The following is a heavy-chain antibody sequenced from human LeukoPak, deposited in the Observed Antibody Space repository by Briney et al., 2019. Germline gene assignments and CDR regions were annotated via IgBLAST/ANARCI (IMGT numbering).Heavy chain of an antibody. V-gene: IGHV4-34*01. D-gene: IGHD5-12*01. J-gene: IGHJ5*02. CDR3: ARGGYNSRRDNWFDP. Sequence: SETLSLTCAVYGGSFSGYYWSWIRQPPGKGLEWIGEINHSGRTNYNPSLKSRVTISVDTSKNQFSLKLSSVTAADTAVYYCARGGYNSRRDNWFDPWGQGTLVTVSS. CDR1: GGSFSGYY. CDR2: INHSGRT.